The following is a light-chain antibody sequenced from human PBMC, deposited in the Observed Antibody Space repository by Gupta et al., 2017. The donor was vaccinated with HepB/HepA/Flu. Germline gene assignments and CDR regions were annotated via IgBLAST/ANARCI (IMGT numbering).Light chain of an antibody. CDR3: QQRSKWPVT. J-gene: IGKJ4*01. Sequence: EIVLTQSPATLSLSPGERATLSCRASQSVSISLAWYQQKPGQAPRLLIYNASNRATGIPARFSGSGSGTDFTLTISSLEPEDFAVYYCQQRSKWPVTFGGGTKVEIK. CDR2: NAS. V-gene: IGKV3-11*01. CDR1: QSVSIS.